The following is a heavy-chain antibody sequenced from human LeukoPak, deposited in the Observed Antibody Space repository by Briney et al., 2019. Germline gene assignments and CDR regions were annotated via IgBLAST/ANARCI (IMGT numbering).Heavy chain of an antibody. V-gene: IGHV3-53*01. J-gene: IGHJ4*02. CDR2: IYSGDST. CDR3: ASRPRDAAALDY. CDR1: GFTVSGVY. Sequence: PGGSLRLSCAASGFTVSGVYMSWVRQAPGQGLDWVSVIYSGDSTYYADSVKGRFTISRDNSKNTLNLQMNSLRAEDTAVYYCASRPRDAAALDYWGQGTLVTVSS. D-gene: IGHD6-13*01.